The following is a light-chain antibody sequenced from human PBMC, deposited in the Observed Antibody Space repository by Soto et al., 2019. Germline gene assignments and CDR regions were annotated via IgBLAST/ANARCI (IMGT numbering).Light chain of an antibody. Sequence: DIVMTQSPLPLPVTPGESASISCRSSQSLLHRNGYNYLGWYLQKPGQSPQVLIYLGSNRASGVPDRFSGSGSGTDFTLKISRVEAEDVGVYYCMQPLQTPWTFGQGTKVEIK. CDR2: LGS. V-gene: IGKV2-28*01. CDR3: MQPLQTPWT. CDR1: QSLLHRNGYNY. J-gene: IGKJ1*01.